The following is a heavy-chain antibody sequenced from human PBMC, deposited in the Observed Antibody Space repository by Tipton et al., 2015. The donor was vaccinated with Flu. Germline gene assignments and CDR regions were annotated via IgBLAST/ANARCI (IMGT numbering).Heavy chain of an antibody. J-gene: IGHJ4*02. Sequence: QLVQSGGGLVQPGRSLRLSCAASGFTFDDYAMHWVRQAPGKGLEWVSGISWNSGSIGYADSVKGRFTISRDNAKNSLYLQMNSLRAEDTALYYCAKDPAQGANSYYFDYWGQGTLVTVSS. V-gene: IGHV3-9*01. CDR1: GFTFDDYA. D-gene: IGHD6-25*01. CDR2: ISWNSGSI. CDR3: AKDPAQGANSYYFDY.